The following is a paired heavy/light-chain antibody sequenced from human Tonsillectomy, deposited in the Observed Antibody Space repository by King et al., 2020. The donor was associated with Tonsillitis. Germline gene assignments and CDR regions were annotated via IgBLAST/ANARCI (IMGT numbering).Light chain of an antibody. V-gene: IGLV1-40*01. CDR1: SSNIGAGYD. Sequence: QSVLTQPPSVSGAPGQRVTISCSGSSSNIGAGYDVQWYQQLPGTAPQVLIYGNNNRPSGVPDRFSGSKSGTSASLAIAGLQPEDESDYYCQSYDSGLSTVVFGGGTKLTVL. CDR3: QSYDSGLSTVV. J-gene: IGLJ2*01. CDR2: GNN.
Heavy chain of an antibody. Sequence: QLQLQESGSGLLKPSQTLSLTCTVSSGSIRSGDFTWNWIRQPPGEGLEWIGHVSQKGTTHYNPSLKSRVTISIDKFKNQFSLKLSSVTAADTALYYCARDLGDRSGNYWFDPWGQGILVTVSS. V-gene: IGHV4-30-2*01. D-gene: IGHD3-22*01. CDR1: SGSIRSGDFT. CDR3: ARDLGDRSGNYWFDP. J-gene: IGHJ5*02. CDR2: VSQKGTT.